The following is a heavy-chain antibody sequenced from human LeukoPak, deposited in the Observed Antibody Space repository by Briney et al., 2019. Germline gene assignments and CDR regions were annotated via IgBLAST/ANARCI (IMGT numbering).Heavy chain of an antibody. Sequence: GASVKVSCKASGYTFTSYYMHWVRQAPGQGLEWMGIINPSGGSTSYAQKFQGRVTMTRDMSTSTVYMELSSLRSEDTAVYYCARQDVRGGNQVIFDYWGQGTLVTVSS. V-gene: IGHV1-46*01. J-gene: IGHJ4*02. CDR3: ARQDVRGGNQVIFDY. D-gene: IGHD4-23*01. CDR1: GYTFTSYY. CDR2: INPSGGST.